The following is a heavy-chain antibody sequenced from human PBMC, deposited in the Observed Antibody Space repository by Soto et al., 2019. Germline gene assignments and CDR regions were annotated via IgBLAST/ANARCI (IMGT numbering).Heavy chain of an antibody. V-gene: IGHV3-30*18. D-gene: IGHD2-15*01. CDR3: AKEGYCSGGSCDYYYYGMDV. CDR2: ISYDGSNK. J-gene: IGHJ6*02. CDR1: GFTFSSYG. Sequence: QVQLVESGGGVVQPGRSLRLSCAASGFTFSSYGMHWVRQAPGKGLEGVAVISYDGSNKYYADSVKGRFTISRDNSKNTLYLQMNSLRAEDTAVYYCAKEGYCSGGSCDYYYYGMDVWGQGTTVTVSS.